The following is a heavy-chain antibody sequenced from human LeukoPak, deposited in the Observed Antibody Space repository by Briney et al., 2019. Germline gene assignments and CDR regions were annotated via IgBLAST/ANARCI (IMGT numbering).Heavy chain of an antibody. CDR2: IIPIFGTA. CDR3: ARPYIAAAGTGWFDP. CDR1: GGTFSSYA. J-gene: IGHJ5*02. V-gene: IGHV1-69*01. Sequence: GSSVKVCCKASGGTFSSYAISWVRQAPGQGLEWMGGIIPIFGTANYAQKSQGRVTITADESTSTAYMELSSLRSEDTAVYYCARPYIAAAGTGWFDPWGQGTLVTVSS. D-gene: IGHD6-13*01.